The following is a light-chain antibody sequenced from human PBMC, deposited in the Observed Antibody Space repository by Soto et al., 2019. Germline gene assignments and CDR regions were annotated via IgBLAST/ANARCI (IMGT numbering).Light chain of an antibody. CDR2: DVT. V-gene: IGLV2-14*01. CDR3: SSYTSISTYV. Sequence: SVPAQPASGSGAPGQSITISCTGSNNEVGGYNFVSWYQQHPDKAPKLMIYDVTNRPSGVSNRFSGSKSGNTASLTISGLQAEDEADYYCSSYTSISTYVFGTGTKVTVL. CDR1: NNEVGGYNF. J-gene: IGLJ1*01.